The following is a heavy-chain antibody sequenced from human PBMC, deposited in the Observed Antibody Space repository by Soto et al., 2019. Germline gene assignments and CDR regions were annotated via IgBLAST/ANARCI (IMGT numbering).Heavy chain of an antibody. V-gene: IGHV4-39*01. CDR1: GGSISSSSYY. CDR3: ARPRGYCISTSCYTEFDP. CDR2: IYYSGST. D-gene: IGHD2-2*02. J-gene: IGHJ5*02. Sequence: SETLSLTCTVSGGSISSSSYYWGWIRQPPGKGLEWIGSIYYSGSTYYNPSLKSRVTISVDKSKNHFSLKLTSVTAADTAVYYCARPRGYCISTSCYTEFDPWGQGTLVTVSS.